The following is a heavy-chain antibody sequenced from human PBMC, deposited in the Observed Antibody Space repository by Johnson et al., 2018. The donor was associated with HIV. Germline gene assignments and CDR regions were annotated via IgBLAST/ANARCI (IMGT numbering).Heavy chain of an antibody. CDR3: ARDGRDLVTRGSFDV. CDR1: GITVGTNY. D-gene: IGHD3-9*01. Sequence: VQLVESGGGLVQPGRSLRLSCAASGITVGTNYMSWVRQAPGKGLEWVSVIFSVGDVYYADSVKGRFTISRDNSKNMVYLQMNSLRPEDTAVYYCARDGRDLVTRGSFDVWGQGTVVTVSS. V-gene: IGHV3-66*02. J-gene: IGHJ3*01. CDR2: IFSVGDV.